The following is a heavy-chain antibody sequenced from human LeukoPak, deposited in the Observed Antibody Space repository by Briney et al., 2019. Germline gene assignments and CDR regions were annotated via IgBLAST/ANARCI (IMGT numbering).Heavy chain of an antibody. CDR3: ARAYCGGDCSPHFDY. CDR2: INAGNGNT. D-gene: IGHD2-21*02. Sequence: ASVKVSCKASGYTFTSYAMHWVRQAPGQRLEWMGWINAGNGNTKYSQKFQGRVTITRDTSASTAYMELSSLRSEDTAVYYCARAYCGGDCSPHFDYWGQGTLVTVSS. V-gene: IGHV1-3*01. CDR1: GYTFTSYA. J-gene: IGHJ4*02.